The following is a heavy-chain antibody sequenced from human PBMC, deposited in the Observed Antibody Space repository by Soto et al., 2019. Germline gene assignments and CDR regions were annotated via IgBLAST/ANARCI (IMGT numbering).Heavy chain of an antibody. CDR2: IGPTEAHAP. D-gene: IGHD2-2*02. Sequence: EVHLLDSGGDLVQPGGTLILSCVASGYPFGDYAMRWVRQAPGKGLEWVSAIGPTEAHAPAYAASVKGRFTISRDNSRNILYLQMTNLRAEDTGVYYCAKDAIPYNGRDDAFDLWGQATMVTVSS. CDR3: AKDAIPYNGRDDAFDL. J-gene: IGHJ3*01. V-gene: IGHV3-23*01. CDR1: GYPFGDYA.